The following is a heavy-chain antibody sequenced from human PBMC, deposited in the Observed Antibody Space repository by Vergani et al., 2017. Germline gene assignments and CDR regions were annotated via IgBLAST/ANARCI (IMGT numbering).Heavy chain of an antibody. D-gene: IGHD3-22*01. CDR3: ARATYDSSGYYFDY. CDR1: GFPFSSYC. V-gene: IGHV3-74*01. Sequence: EVQLVESGGGLVQPGGSLRLSCAASGFPFSSYCMHWVRQAPGKGLVWVSRINSDGSSTSYADSVKGRFTISRDNAKNTLYLQMNSLIAEDTAVYYCARATYDSSGYYFDYWGQGTLVTVSS. CDR2: INSDGSST. J-gene: IGHJ4*02.